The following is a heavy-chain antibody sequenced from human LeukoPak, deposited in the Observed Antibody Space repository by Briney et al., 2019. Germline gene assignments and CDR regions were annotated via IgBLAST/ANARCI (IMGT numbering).Heavy chain of an antibody. CDR3: AREGYCGGDCLMFDP. J-gene: IGHJ5*02. CDR2: IYTSGST. D-gene: IGHD2-21*01. Sequence: SETLSLTCTVSGGSISSYYWSWIRQPAGKGLEWIGRIYTSGSTNYNPSLKSRVTMSVDTSKNQFSLKLSSVTAADTAVYYCAREGYCGGDCLMFDPWGQGTLVTVSS. V-gene: IGHV4-4*07. CDR1: GGSISSYY.